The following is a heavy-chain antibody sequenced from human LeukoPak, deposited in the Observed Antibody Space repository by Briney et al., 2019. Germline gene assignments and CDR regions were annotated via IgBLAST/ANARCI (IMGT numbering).Heavy chain of an antibody. D-gene: IGHD5-18*01. CDR2: MNPNSGNT. CDR1: GYTFTTYD. CDR3: ARRNTAMVAGLDY. J-gene: IGHJ4*02. V-gene: IGHV1-8*01. Sequence: ASVKVSCEASGYTFTTYDINWVRQATGQGLEWMGWMNPNSGNTGYAQEFQGRVTMTRNTSISTAFMELSGLRSEDTAVYFCARRNTAMVAGLDYWGQGSLDTVSS.